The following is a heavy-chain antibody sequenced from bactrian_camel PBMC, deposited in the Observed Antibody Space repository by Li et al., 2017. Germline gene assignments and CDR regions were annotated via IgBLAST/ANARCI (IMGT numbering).Heavy chain of an antibody. CDR2: IRRDGSYT. V-gene: IGHV3-2*01. Sequence: HVQLVESGGGLVQPGGSLRLSCAASGVTVSASYMSWVRQAPGKGLEWVSSIRRDGSYTYYADSVKGRFTISRDNAKNTVYLQMNSLQSEDTALYYCTSAVFVACPAWGQGTQVTVS. CDR3: TSAVFVACPA. CDR1: GVTVSASY. D-gene: IGHD3*01. J-gene: IGHJ6*01.